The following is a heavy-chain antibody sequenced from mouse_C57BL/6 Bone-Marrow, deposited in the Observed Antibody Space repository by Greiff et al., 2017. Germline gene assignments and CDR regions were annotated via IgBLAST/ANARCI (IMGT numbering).Heavy chain of an antibody. V-gene: IGHV2-6-1*01. D-gene: IGHD1-1*01. CDR1: GFSLTSYG. CDR2: IWSDGST. J-gene: IGHJ1*03. Sequence: VKVVESGPGLVAPSQSLSITCTVSGFSLTSYGVHWVRQPPGKGLEWLVVIWSDGSTTYNSALKSRLSISKDNSKSQVFLKMNSLQTDDTAMYYCARHNDTTDWYFDVWGTGTTVTVSS. CDR3: ARHNDTTDWYFDV.